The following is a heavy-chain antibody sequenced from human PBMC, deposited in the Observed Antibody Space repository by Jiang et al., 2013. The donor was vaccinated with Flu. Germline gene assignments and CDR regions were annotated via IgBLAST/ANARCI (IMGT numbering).Heavy chain of an antibody. CDR1: SA. D-gene: IGHD3-3*01. V-gene: IGHV1-58*01. J-gene: IGHJ6*02. CDR2: IVVGSGNT. Sequence: SAVQWVRQARGQRLEWIGWIVVGSGNTNYAQKFQERVTITRDMSTSTAYMELSSLRSEDTAVYYCAADPPAEWLLYPQAYYYYGMDVWGQGTTVTVSS. CDR3: AADPPAEWLLYPQAYYYYGMDV.